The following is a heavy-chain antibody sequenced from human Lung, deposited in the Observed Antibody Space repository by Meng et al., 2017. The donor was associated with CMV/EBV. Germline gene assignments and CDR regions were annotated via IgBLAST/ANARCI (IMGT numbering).Heavy chain of an antibody. CDR3: ARLAARGY. CDR2: VSDTHGDT. J-gene: IGHJ4*02. D-gene: IGHD6-6*01. CDR1: GFPFSSFD. Sequence: GGSLRLSCAASGFPFSSFDMSWVRQAPGKGLEWVSTVSDTHGDTYYADSVKGRFTISRDNSKSTLYLQMNSLRADDTARYYCARLAARGYWGQGTLVTVSS. V-gene: IGHV3-23*01.